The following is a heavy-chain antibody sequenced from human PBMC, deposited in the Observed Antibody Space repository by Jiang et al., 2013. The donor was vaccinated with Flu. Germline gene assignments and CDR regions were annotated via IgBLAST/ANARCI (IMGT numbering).Heavy chain of an antibody. Sequence: GSGLVKPSETLSLTCAVYGGSFSGYYWSWIRQPPGKGLEWIGEINHSGSTNYNPSLKSRVTISVDTSKNQFSLKLSSVTAADTAVYYCARNHPIWYAFDIWGQGTMVTVSS. CDR3: ARNHPIWYAFDI. CDR2: INHSGST. V-gene: IGHV4-34*01. D-gene: IGHD3-3*01. CDR1: GGSFSGYY. J-gene: IGHJ3*02.